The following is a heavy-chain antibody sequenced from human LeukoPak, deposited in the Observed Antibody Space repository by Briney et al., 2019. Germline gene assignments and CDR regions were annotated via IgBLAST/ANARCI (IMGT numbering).Heavy chain of an antibody. Sequence: SETLSLTCTVSGYSISSGYFWGWIRQPPGKGLEWIGTIYHSGSTYYNASLESRVTISVDTSKNQFSLKLSSVTAADTAVYYCARQVLGGWYPWYMDVWGKGTTVTISS. J-gene: IGHJ6*03. CDR2: IYHSGST. D-gene: IGHD6-19*01. CDR1: GYSISSGYF. V-gene: IGHV4-38-2*02. CDR3: ARQVLGGWYPWYMDV.